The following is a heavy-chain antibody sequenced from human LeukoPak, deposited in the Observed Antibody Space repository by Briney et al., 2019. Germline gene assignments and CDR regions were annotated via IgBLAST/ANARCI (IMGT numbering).Heavy chain of an antibody. CDR2: VNSDGSST. J-gene: IGHJ4*02. Sequence: GGSLRLSCAASGFAFSSYWLHWVRQAPGKGLVWVSRVNSDGSSTNYADSVEGRFTVSRDNAKNTLYLQMNSLRAEDTAVYYCAKDPGWSYNYWGQGTLVTVSS. CDR3: AKDPGWSYNY. CDR1: GFAFSSYW. V-gene: IGHV3-74*01. D-gene: IGHD1-26*01.